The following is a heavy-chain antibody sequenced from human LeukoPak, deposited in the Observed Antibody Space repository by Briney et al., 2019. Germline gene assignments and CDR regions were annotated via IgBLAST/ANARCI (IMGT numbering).Heavy chain of an antibody. CDR1: GFTXSSYA. V-gene: IGHV3-64D*06. CDR3: VKDLWTYCSGGSCHGMDV. J-gene: IGHJ6*04. D-gene: IGHD2-15*01. CDR2: ISSNGGST. Sequence: ASGFTXSSYAMHXVRQAPGKGLEYVSAISSNGGSTYYADSVKGRFTISRDNSKNTLYLQMSSLRAEDTAVYCCVKDLWTYCSGGSCHGMDVWGKGTTVTVSS.